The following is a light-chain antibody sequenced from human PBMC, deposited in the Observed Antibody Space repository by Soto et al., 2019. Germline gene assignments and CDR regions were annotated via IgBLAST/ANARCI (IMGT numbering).Light chain of an antibody. Sequence: DIVMTQSPLSLPVTPGDPASISCRSSQSLLHSNGYTYLDWYLQKPGQSPQLLIYLGSNRASGVPDRFSVSGSGTDFTLKISRVEAEDVGVYYCMQGLQPPWTFGQGTKVEIK. J-gene: IGKJ1*01. CDR1: QSLLHSNGYTY. CDR2: LGS. CDR3: MQGLQPPWT. V-gene: IGKV2-28*01.